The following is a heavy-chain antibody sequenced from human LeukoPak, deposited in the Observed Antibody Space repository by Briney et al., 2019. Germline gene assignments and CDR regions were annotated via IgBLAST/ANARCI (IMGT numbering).Heavy chain of an antibody. CDR3: ARQYGDHDSYYFDY. CDR2: ISSSSGTI. J-gene: IGHJ4*02. V-gene: IGHV3-48*04. Sequence: GGSLRLSCAASGFTFSSYGMNWVRQAPGKGLEWVSYISSSSGTIYYADSVKGRFTISRDNAKNSLYLQMNSLRAEDTAVYYCARQYGDHDSYYFDYWGQGTLVTVSS. D-gene: IGHD4-17*01. CDR1: GFTFSSYG.